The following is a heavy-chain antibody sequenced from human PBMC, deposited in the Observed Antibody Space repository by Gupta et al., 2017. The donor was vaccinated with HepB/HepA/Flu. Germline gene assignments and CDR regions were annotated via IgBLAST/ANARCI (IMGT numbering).Heavy chain of an antibody. Sequence: EVQLVQSGTEVKKPGESLRISCQTSGYNFSSYWIAWVRQMPGKGLEWMGIIYPGDSDSRYNPSFQGQVTISADKSINTAYLQWTTLKASDTALYYCAKVEQLVMGGPFDSWGQGTLIIVSS. J-gene: IGHJ4*02. CDR3: AKVEQLVMGGPFDS. CDR1: GYNFSSYW. CDR2: IYPGDSDS. V-gene: IGHV5-51*01. D-gene: IGHD1/OR15-1a*01.